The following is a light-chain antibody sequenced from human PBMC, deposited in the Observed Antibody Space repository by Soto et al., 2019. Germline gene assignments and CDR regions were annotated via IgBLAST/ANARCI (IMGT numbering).Light chain of an antibody. J-gene: IGKJ1*01. CDR1: QSISSW. V-gene: IGKV1-5*01. CDR2: DAS. CDR3: QQYNSYPST. Sequence: DIQMTQSPSTLSTSVGDRVTITCRASQSISSWLAWYQQKPGKAPKLLIYDASSLESGVPSRFSGSGSGTEFTLTIRSMQTDAFATYYCQQYNSYPSTFGQGTKVDIK.